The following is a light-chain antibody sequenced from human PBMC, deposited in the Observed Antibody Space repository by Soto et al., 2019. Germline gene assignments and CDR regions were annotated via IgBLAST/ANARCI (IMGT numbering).Light chain of an antibody. CDR2: ANS. Sequence: QSVLTQPPSVSGAPGQRVTISCTGSSSNIGAGYDVHWYQQLPGTAPKLFMYANSNRPSGVPDRFSGSKSGTSASLATTGLQAEDEADYYCQSYDSSLSGYVFGTGTKVTVL. V-gene: IGLV1-40*01. J-gene: IGLJ1*01. CDR1: SSNIGAGYD. CDR3: QSYDSSLSGYV.